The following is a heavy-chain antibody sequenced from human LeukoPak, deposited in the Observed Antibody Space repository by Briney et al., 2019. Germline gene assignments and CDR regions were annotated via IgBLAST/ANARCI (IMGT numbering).Heavy chain of an antibody. CDR2: INHSGST. Sequence: PSETLSLTCAVYGGSFSGYYWSWIRQPPGKGLEWIGEINHSGSTNYNPSLKSRVTISVDTSKNQFSLKLSSVTAADTAVYYYARITIFGVVTYYYYMDVWGKGTTVTVSS. J-gene: IGHJ6*03. D-gene: IGHD3-3*01. CDR3: ARITIFGVVTYYYYMDV. V-gene: IGHV4-34*01. CDR1: GGSFSGYY.